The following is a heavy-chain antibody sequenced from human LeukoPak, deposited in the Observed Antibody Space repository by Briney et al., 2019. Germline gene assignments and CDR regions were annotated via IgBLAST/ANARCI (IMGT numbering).Heavy chain of an antibody. CDR3: ARSPGRAVAGNFDH. D-gene: IGHD6-19*01. CDR1: GYTFTSYY. CDR2: INPSGGST. Sequence: ASVKVSCKASGYTFTSYYMHWVRQAPGQGLEWMGIINPSGGSTSCTQKFQGRVTMTRDTSTSTVYMELSSLTSEDTAVYYCARSPGRAVAGNFDHWGQGTLVTVSS. J-gene: IGHJ4*02. V-gene: IGHV1-46*01.